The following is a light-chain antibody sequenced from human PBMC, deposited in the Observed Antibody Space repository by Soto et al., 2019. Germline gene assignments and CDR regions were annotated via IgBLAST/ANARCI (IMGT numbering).Light chain of an antibody. J-gene: IGKJ1*01. V-gene: IGKV3-20*01. Sequence: DIVLTQSPGTLSLSPGERATLSCRASQSVTGSYLAWYQQKPGQAPRLLIYAASSRAPGIPDRFSGTGSGTDFTLIISRLEPEDFAVYYCQQYGSSPWTFGQGTKVEIK. CDR1: QSVTGSY. CDR3: QQYGSSPWT. CDR2: AAS.